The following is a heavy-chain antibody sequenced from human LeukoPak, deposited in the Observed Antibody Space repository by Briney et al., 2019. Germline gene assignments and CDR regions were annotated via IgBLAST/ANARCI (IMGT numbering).Heavy chain of an antibody. D-gene: IGHD5-12*01. CDR1: GFTVSSNY. Sequence: GGSLRLSCAASGFTVSSNYMSWVRQAPGKGLEWVSVIYSGGGTYYGDSVKGRFTISRDNSKNTLYLQMNSLRAEDTAVYYCARGSRAIVTTKFARGRYMDVWGKGTTVTVSS. V-gene: IGHV3-53*05. CDR3: ARGSRAIVTTKFARGRYMDV. J-gene: IGHJ6*03. CDR2: IYSGGGT.